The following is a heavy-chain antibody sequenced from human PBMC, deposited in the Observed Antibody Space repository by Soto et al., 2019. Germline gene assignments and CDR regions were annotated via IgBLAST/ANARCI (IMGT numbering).Heavy chain of an antibody. CDR1: GFTFSDYY. D-gene: IGHD3-10*01. CDR3: ARDKRHYYGSTANYYNYGMDV. Sequence: QVQLVESGGGLVKPGGSLRLSCAASGFTFSDYYMSWIRQAPGKGLEWVSYISSSGSTIYYVDSVKGRFTISRDNAKNSLYLQMNSLRAEDTAVYYCARDKRHYYGSTANYYNYGMDVWGQGTTVTVSS. J-gene: IGHJ6*02. CDR2: ISSSGSTI. V-gene: IGHV3-11*01.